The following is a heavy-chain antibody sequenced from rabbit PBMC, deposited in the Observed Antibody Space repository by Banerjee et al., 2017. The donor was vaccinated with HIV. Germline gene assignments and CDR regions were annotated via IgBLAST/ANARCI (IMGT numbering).Heavy chain of an antibody. Sequence: QSLEESGGDLAKPGASLTLTCTASGFSFSSGYYMCWVRQAPGKGLEWIGCIYTGSDGTYYASWAEGRFTISKTSSTTVTLQMTSLTAADTATYFCARGYTVIRLDLWGPGTLVTVS. CDR1: GFSFSSGYY. D-gene: IGHD1-1*01. V-gene: IGHV1S40*01. CDR2: IYTGSDGT. J-gene: IGHJ3*01. CDR3: ARGYTVIRLDL.